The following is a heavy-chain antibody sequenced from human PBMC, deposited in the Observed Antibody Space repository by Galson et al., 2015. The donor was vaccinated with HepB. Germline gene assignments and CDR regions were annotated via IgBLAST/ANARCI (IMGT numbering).Heavy chain of an antibody. CDR2: IIPIFGIA. CDR1: GDTFSSYA. D-gene: IGHD2-2*01. V-gene: IGHV1-69*13. Sequence: SVKVSCKASGDTFSSYAISWVRQAPGQGLEWMGGIIPIFGIANYAQKFQGRVTITADESTSTAYMELSSLRSEDTAVYYCASLIDCSSTSRYGYWYFDLWGRGTLVTVSS. J-gene: IGHJ2*01. CDR3: ASLIDCSSTSRYGYWYFDL.